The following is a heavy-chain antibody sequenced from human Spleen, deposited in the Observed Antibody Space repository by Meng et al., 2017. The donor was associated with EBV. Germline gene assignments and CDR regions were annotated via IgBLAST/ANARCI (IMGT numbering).Heavy chain of an antibody. V-gene: IGHV1-3*01. Sequence: QVQLWQSGAEVKKPGASVQASCKASGYTFTSYAMHWVRQAPGQRLEWMGWINGGSGNTKYSQKFQGRVTITRDTSASTVYMELSSLRSEESAVYYCARSIDSGVFDPWGQGTLVTVSS. D-gene: IGHD1-26*01. J-gene: IGHJ5*02. CDR2: INGGSGNT. CDR3: ARSIDSGVFDP. CDR1: GYTFTSYA.